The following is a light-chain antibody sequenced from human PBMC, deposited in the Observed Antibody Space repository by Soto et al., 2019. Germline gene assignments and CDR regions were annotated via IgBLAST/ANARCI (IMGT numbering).Light chain of an antibody. J-gene: IGKJ1*01. CDR1: QTISNNH. V-gene: IGKV3-20*01. CDR3: QQYGSSPRT. Sequence: EIVLTQSPGTLSLSPLERVTLSCRTSQTISNNHLAWYQQKPGQAPRLLIHGTSNRATGIPDRFSGSGSGTDFTLTISRLEPEDFAVYYCQQYGSSPRTFGQGTKVDI. CDR2: GTS.